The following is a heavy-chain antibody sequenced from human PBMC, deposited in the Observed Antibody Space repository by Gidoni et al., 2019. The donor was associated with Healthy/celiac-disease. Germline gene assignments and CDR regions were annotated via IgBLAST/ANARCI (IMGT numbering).Heavy chain of an antibody. D-gene: IGHD6-19*01. V-gene: IGHV4-39*07. CDR3: ARDTRIAVAGTGGGMDV. CDR1: VGSLTSRSYY. CDR2: IYYSGST. J-gene: IGHJ6*02. Sequence: QLQLQESGPGLVKPSETLSLTCTVSVGSLTSRSYYLGWIRQPPGKGLEWIGSIYYSGSTYYNPSLKSRVTISVDTSKNQFSLKLSYVTAADTAVYYCARDTRIAVAGTGGGMDVWGQGTTVTVSS.